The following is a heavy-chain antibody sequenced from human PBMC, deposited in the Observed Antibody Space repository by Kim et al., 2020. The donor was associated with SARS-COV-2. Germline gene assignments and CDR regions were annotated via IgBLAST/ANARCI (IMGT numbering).Heavy chain of an antibody. D-gene: IGHD5-12*01. CDR3: AKDRRDGYNHYYYYMDV. J-gene: IGHJ6*03. Sequence: VKSRFTISRDNSKNSLYLQMNSLRTEDTALYYCAKDRRDGYNHYYYYMDVWGKGTTVTVSS. V-gene: IGHV3-43*01.